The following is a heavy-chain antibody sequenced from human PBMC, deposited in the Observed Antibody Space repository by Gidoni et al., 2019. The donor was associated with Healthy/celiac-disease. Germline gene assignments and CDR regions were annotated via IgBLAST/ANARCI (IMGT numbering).Heavy chain of an antibody. CDR3: ARREATYYDFWSAVGWFDP. V-gene: IGHV4-34*01. CDR1: GGSFSGYY. CDR2: INHSGST. Sequence: VQLQQWGAGLLKPSETLSLTCAVYGGSFSGYYWSWIRQPPGKGLEWIGEINHSGSTNYNPSRKSRVTISVDTSKNQFSLKLSSVTAADTAVYYCARREATYYDFWSAVGWFDPWGQGTLVTVSS. D-gene: IGHD3-3*01. J-gene: IGHJ5*02.